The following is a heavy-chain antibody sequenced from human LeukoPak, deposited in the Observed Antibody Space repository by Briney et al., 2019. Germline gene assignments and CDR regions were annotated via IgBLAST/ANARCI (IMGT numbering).Heavy chain of an antibody. Sequence: GRSLRLSCAASGLSLSSYGMHWVRQAPGKGLEWVAIIWYDGNNKYYADSVKGRFTISRDNSENTLYLQVNSVRAEDTAVYYCARGAYGGASTFDYWGQGTLVTVSS. D-gene: IGHD1-26*01. CDR1: GLSLSSYG. CDR3: ARGAYGGASTFDY. V-gene: IGHV3-33*01. J-gene: IGHJ4*02. CDR2: IWYDGNNK.